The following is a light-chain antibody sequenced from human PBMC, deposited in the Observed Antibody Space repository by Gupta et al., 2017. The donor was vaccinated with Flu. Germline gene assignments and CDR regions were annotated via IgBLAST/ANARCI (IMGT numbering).Light chain of an antibody. V-gene: IGKV3-11*01. CDR3: QQRGNWPWT. J-gene: IGKJ1*01. CDR2: DAS. Sequence: PATLSLSPGERATLSCRARQSVSSYLAWYQQKPGQAPRLLIYDASNRATGIPARFSGSGSGTDFTLTISSLEPEDFAVYYCQQRGNWPWTFGQGTKVEIK. CDR1: QSVSSY.